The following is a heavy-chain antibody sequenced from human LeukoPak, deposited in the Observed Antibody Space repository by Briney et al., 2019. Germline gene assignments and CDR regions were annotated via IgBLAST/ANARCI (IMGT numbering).Heavy chain of an antibody. CDR3: ASSPGYAARPLTYYYYMDV. D-gene: IGHD6-6*01. V-gene: IGHV1-69*05. Sequence: SVKVSCKASGGTFSSYAISWVRQAPGQGLEWMGGIIPIFGTANYAQKFQGRVTITTDESTSTAYMELSSLRSEDTAVYYCASSPGYAARPLTYYYYMDVWGKGTTVTVSS. CDR2: IIPIFGTA. CDR1: GGTFSSYA. J-gene: IGHJ6*03.